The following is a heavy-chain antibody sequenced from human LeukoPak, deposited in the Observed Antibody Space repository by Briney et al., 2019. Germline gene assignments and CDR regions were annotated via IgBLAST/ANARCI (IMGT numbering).Heavy chain of an antibody. CDR2: IYPGDSDT. D-gene: IGHD2-15*01. CDR1: GYSFTSYW. Sequence: GESLKISCRGSGYSFTSYWIGWVRQMPGKGLEWMGIIYPGDSDTRYSPSFQGQVTISADKSISTAYLQWSSLKASDTAMYYCARVSRVVVAATLSSQRSFAYGMDVWGQGTTVTVSS. J-gene: IGHJ6*02. CDR3: ARVSRVVVAATLSSQRSFAYGMDV. V-gene: IGHV5-51*01.